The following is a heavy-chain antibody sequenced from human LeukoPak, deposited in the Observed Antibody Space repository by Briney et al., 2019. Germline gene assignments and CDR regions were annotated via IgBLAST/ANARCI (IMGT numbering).Heavy chain of an antibody. V-gene: IGHV3-7*01. CDR3: SRDSVKKDDY. CDR1: GFTFSSYG. D-gene: IGHD3-10*01. Sequence: GRSLRLSCAASGFTFSSYGMHWVRQAPGKGLEWVANINEDGTTKYYMDSVKGRFTISRDNAKNSLYLQMNSLRAEDSAVYYCSRDSVKKDDYWGQGTLVTVSS. CDR2: INEDGTTK. J-gene: IGHJ4*02.